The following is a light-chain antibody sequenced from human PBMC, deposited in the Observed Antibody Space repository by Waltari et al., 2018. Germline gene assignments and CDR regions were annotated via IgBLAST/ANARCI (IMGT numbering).Light chain of an antibody. CDR1: SSDVGTYNL. CDR3: CSYVGSSTWV. Sequence: QSALTQPASVSGSPGQSITIPCTGTSSDVGTYNLFSWYQHHPDKAPKLMIYEVSQRPSGISNRFSGSKSGNTASLTISGLQAEDEADYYCCSYVGSSTWVFGGGTKLTVL. V-gene: IGLV2-23*02. J-gene: IGLJ3*02. CDR2: EVS.